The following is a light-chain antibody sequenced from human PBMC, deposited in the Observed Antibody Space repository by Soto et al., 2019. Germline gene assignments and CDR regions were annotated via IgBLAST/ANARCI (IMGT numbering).Light chain of an antibody. CDR2: GNS. CDR3: QSYDSSLSLYV. J-gene: IGLJ1*01. Sequence: QSALTQPPSVSGAPGQRVTISCTGSSSNIGAGYDVHWYQQLPGTAPKLLIYGNSNRPSGVPDRFSGSKSGTSASLAITGLQAEDEADYYCQSYDSSLSLYVFGTGTKVTV. CDR1: SSNIGAGYD. V-gene: IGLV1-40*01.